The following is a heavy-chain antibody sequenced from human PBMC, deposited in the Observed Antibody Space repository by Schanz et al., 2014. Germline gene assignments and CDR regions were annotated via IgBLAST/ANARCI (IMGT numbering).Heavy chain of an antibody. Sequence: QLQLVQSGAEVKKPGSSVKVSCKLSGGTFSSYTISWMRQAPGQGLEWMGRIIPILGIANYAQKFQGRVTITADKSTTTAYMELNSLNSDDTAVYYCATLDYADSVSWGQGTLVTVSS. CDR2: IIPILGIA. CDR1: GGTFSSYT. D-gene: IGHD4-17*01. J-gene: IGHJ5*02. V-gene: IGHV1-69*02. CDR3: ATLDYADSVS.